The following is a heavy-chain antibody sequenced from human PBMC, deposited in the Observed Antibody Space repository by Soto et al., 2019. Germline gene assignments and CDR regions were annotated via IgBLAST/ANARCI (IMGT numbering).Heavy chain of an antibody. J-gene: IGHJ3*02. Sequence: EVQLVESGGGLVQPGRSLRLSCAASGFTFADYAMHWVRQAPGRGVEWVSGITWNTGIVDYADSVKGRFTISRDNAKKFLYLQMNRFKTADKALYKCAKALMPTMPTLSGALHIWGQGTLVSVSS. CDR1: GFTFADYA. CDR3: AKALMPTMPTLSGALHI. D-gene: IGHD5-12*01. V-gene: IGHV3-9*01. CDR2: ITWNTGIV.